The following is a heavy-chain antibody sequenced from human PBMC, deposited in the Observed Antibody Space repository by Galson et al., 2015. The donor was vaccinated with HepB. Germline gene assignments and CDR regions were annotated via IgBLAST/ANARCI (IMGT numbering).Heavy chain of an antibody. CDR2: ISGSGGTT. J-gene: IGHJ4*02. V-gene: IGHV3-23*01. D-gene: IGHD5-24*01. CDR1: GFTFSNYA. CDR3: ARAKDGYNGLDY. Sequence: SLRLSCAASGFTFSNYAVSWVRQAPGKGLEWVSAISGSGGTTYYADSVKGRFTISRDNSKNTLYLQMNSLRAEDTAVYYCARAKDGYNGLDYWGQGTLVTVSS.